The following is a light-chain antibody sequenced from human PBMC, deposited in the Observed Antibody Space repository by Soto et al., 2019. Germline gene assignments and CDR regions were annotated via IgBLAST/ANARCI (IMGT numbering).Light chain of an antibody. CDR2: KAS. J-gene: IGKJ2*01. CDR1: QSISSE. CDR3: QQYNSYPYT. V-gene: IGKV1-5*03. Sequence: DIQMTQSPSTLSSFVGDSVTITCRASQSISSEVAWYQQKPGRALKLLIYKASSLEGGVPSRFRGSGSGTTFTLTISSLQPDDFATYYCQQYNSYPYTFGQGTKLEIK.